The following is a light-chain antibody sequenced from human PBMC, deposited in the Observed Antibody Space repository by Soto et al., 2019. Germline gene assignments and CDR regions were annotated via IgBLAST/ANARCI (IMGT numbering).Light chain of an antibody. CDR3: QQYESYPMT. CDR2: KAS. V-gene: IGKV1-5*03. J-gene: IGKJ4*01. Sequence: DSQMNQYPSTLSASVGDRVTITCRASQSISSWLAWYQQKPGKAPKLLISKASTLQSGVPPRFSVSGSVTEFTLTISSLQPDDFATYYCQQYESYPMTFGGGTKVEIK. CDR1: QSISSW.